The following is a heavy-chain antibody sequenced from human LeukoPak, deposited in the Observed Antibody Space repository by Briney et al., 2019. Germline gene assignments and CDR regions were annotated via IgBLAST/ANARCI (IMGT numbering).Heavy chain of an antibody. Sequence: SETLSLTCTVSGGSISSYYWSWLRQPPGKGLEWIGYIYYSGSTNYNPSLKSRVTISVDTSKNQFSLKLSSVTAADTAVYYCARCALEWFDPWGQGTLVTVSS. D-gene: IGHD3-3*01. V-gene: IGHV4-59*01. CDR3: ARCALEWFDP. CDR2: IYYSGST. J-gene: IGHJ5*02. CDR1: GGSISSYY.